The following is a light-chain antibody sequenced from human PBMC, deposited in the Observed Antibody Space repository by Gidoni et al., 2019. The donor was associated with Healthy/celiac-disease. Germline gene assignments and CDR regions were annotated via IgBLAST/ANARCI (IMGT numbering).Light chain of an antibody. V-gene: IGKV2-30*01. CDR1: QSLVYGDGNTY. Sequence: DVERTQSPLSLPGTLGPPASISCRSSQSLVYGDGNTYLNWFQQRPAQSPRRLIYKVSNRDSGVPDSFIGSGSATAFIPNISRVEAADVCAYYCMQGTHWPPRCTFGQGTKLEIK. CDR2: KVS. J-gene: IGKJ2*02. CDR3: MQGTHWPPRCT.